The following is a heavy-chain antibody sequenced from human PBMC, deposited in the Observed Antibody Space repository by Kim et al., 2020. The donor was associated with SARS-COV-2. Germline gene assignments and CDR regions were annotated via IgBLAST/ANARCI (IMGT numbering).Heavy chain of an antibody. Sequence: SETLSLTCTVSSGSISSGNFYWSWLRQPAGKGLEWIGRISTSGNTNYNPSLESRVTISMLTSKNQFSLRLNSVTAADTAVYYGTRAFRPYTSSFWGQGTLVTVSS. CDR1: SGSISSGNFY. V-gene: IGHV4-61*02. CDR2: ISTSGNT. J-gene: IGHJ4*02. D-gene: IGHD6-13*01. CDR3: TRAFRPYTSSF.